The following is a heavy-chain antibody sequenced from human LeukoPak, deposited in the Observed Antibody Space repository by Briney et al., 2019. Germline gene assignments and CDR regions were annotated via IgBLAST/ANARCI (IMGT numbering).Heavy chain of an antibody. V-gene: IGHV4-39*01. D-gene: IGHD5-24*01. Sequence: SETLSLTCTVSGVSISSSSYYWGWLRQPPGKGLEWIGSIYYSGSTYYNPSLKSRVTISIDTSKNQFSLKLSSVTAADTAVYYCARRLHGFPFDYWGQGTLVTVSS. CDR2: IYYSGST. CDR1: GVSISSSSYY. CDR3: ARRLHGFPFDY. J-gene: IGHJ4*02.